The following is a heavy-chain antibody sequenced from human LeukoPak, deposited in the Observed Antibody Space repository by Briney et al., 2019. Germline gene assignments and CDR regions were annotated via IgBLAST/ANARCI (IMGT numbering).Heavy chain of an antibody. CDR3: AREPTYYYDSSGNYYYYYGMDV. D-gene: IGHD3-22*01. CDR2: ISAYNGNT. CDR1: GYTFTSYG. J-gene: IGHJ6*02. V-gene: IGHV1-18*01. Sequence: ASVKVSCKASGYTFTSYGISWVRQAPGQGLEWMGWISAYNGNTNYAQKLQGRVTMTTDTSTSTAYMELRSLRSDDTVVYYCAREPTYYYDSSGNYYYYYGMDVWGQGTTVTVSS.